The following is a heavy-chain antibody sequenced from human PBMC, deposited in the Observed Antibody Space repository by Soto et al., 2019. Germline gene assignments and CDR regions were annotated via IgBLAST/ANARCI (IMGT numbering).Heavy chain of an antibody. CDR2: IYWDDDK. J-gene: IGHJ6*02. V-gene: IGHV2-5*02. CDR3: AHTLPPWGGMDV. CDR1: GFSLSTSGVG. Sequence: QITLKESGPTLVKPTQTLTLTCTFSGFSLSTSGVGVGWIRQPPGKALEWLALIYWDDDKRYSPSLKRRLTITQEHSQNQVVLTMTNMDPVDTATYYCAHTLPPWGGMDVWGQGTTVTVSS. D-gene: IGHD7-27*01.